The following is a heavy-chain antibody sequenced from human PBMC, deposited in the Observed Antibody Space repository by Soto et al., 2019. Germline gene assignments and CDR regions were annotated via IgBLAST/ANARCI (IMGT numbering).Heavy chain of an antibody. CDR1: GYTFTSYG. CDR2: ISAYNGNT. D-gene: IGHD2-8*01. J-gene: IGHJ4*02. V-gene: IGHV1-18*01. CDR3: ARYPRSLYCTNGVCYFGSGWSFDY. Sequence: ASVKVSCKASGYTFTSYGISWVRQAPGQGLEWMGWISAYNGNTNYAQKLQGRVTMTTDTSTSTVFMELRSLRSDDTAVYYCARYPRSLYCTNGVCYFGSGWSFDYWGQGTLVTVSS.